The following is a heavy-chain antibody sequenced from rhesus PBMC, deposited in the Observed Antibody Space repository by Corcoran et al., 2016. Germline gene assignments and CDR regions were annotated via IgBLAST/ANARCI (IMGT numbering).Heavy chain of an antibody. Sequence: EVQLVETGGGLVQPGGSLRLACAASGFTFSSSAMHWVRQASGKGLEWVGRIRSKSNNYETGYVASVKGRFTISSDDSKNTAYLQMNSLTTEDTAVYYCAREGLLHLDYWGQGVLVPVSS. CDR1: GFTFSSSA. D-gene: IGHD2-39*02. CDR2: IRSKSNNYET. V-gene: IGHV3-118*01. J-gene: IGHJ4*01. CDR3: AREGLLHLDY.